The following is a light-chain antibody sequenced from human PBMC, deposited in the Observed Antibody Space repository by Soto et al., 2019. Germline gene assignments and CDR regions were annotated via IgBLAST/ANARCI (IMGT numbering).Light chain of an antibody. V-gene: IGLV2-14*01. CDR3: CIDTGTSWV. CDR1: FSDINTYNF. Sequence: QSALTQPASVSGSPGQSITISCTGTFSDINTYNFVSWFRQHPGKAPKLMIYDVSSRPSEVSDRFSGSKSGKTSSLTISGLQAEDEADYYCCIDTGTSWVFGGGTKLTVL. CDR2: DVS. J-gene: IGLJ3*02.